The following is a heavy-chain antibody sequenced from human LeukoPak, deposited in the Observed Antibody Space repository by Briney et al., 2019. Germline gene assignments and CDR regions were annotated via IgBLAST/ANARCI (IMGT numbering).Heavy chain of an antibody. V-gene: IGHV4-31*03. D-gene: IGHD6-13*01. CDR2: IYYSGST. CDR1: GGSISSGGYY. J-gene: IGHJ4*02. Sequence: SQTLSLTCTVSGGSISSGGYYWSWIRQHPGKGLEWIGYIYYSGSTYYNPSLKSRVTISVDTSKNQFSLKLSSVTAADTAVYYCARQAAVRDRSIDYWGQGTLVTVSS. CDR3: ARQAAVRDRSIDY.